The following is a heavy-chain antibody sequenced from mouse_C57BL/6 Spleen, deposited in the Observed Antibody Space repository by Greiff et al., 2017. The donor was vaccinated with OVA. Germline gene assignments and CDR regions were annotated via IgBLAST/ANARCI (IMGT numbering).Heavy chain of an antibody. D-gene: IGHD1-1*01. V-gene: IGHV1-69*01. CDR1: GYTFTSYW. Sequence: QVQLKQPGAELVMPGASVKLSCKASGYTFTSYWMHWVKQRPGQGLEWIGEIDPSDSYTNYNQKFKGKSTLTVDKSSSTAYMQLSSLTSEDSAVYYCARPFLYYGSSYLYFDVWGTGTTVTVSS. CDR3: ARPFLYYGSSYLYFDV. CDR2: IDPSDSYT. J-gene: IGHJ1*03.